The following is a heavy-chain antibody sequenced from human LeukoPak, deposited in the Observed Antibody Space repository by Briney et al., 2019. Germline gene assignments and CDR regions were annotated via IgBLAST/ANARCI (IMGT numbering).Heavy chain of an antibody. CDR3: ATRRSYYYDSSGYYPLDY. D-gene: IGHD3-22*01. Sequence: GGSLRLSCAASGFSFSGYAMCWVCQAPGKGLGWVSAISGSGGSTYYADSVKGRFTISRDNSKNTLYLQMNSLRAEDTAVYYCATRRSYYYDSSGYYPLDYWGQGTLVTVSS. CDR2: ISGSGGST. J-gene: IGHJ4*02. V-gene: IGHV3-23*01. CDR1: GFSFSGYA.